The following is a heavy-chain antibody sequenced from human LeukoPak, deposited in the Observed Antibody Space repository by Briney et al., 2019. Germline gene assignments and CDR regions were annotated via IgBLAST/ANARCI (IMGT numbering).Heavy chain of an antibody. CDR2: INHSGST. J-gene: IGHJ4*02. CDR1: GGSFSGYY. Sequence: SETLSLTCAVYGGSFSGYYWSWIRQPPGKGLEWMGEINHSGSTNYNPSLKSRVTISVDTSKNQFSLKLSSVTAAGTAVYYCARGSILWLKGYCDYWGQGTLVTVSS. CDR3: ARGSILWLKGYCDY. D-gene: IGHD2-21*01. V-gene: IGHV4-34*01.